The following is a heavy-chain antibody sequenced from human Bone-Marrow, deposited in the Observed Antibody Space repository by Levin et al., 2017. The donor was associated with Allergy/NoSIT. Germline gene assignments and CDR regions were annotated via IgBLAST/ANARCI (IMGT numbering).Heavy chain of an antibody. CDR2: ISSSSSTI. Sequence: PGGSLRLSCAASGFTFSSYSMNWVRQAPGKGLEWVSYISSSSSTIYYADSVKGRFTISRDNAKNSLYLQMNSLRAEDTAVYYCARMDSSGYRDYWGQGTLVTVSS. D-gene: IGHD3-22*01. V-gene: IGHV3-48*04. CDR1: GFTFSSYS. J-gene: IGHJ4*02. CDR3: ARMDSSGYRDY.